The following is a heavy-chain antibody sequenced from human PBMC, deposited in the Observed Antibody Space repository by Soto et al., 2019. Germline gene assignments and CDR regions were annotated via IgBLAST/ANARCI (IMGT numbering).Heavy chain of an antibody. CDR1: GFTFSNYG. V-gene: IGHV3-33*01. D-gene: IGHD3-3*01. CDR2: IWYDGSNK. J-gene: IGHJ6*02. Sequence: GGSLSLSCAASGFTFSNYGMHWVRQAPGKGLEWVAVIWYDGSNKYYADSVKGRFTISRDNSKNTLYLQMNSLRAEDTAVYYCARRPFTIFDYYYGMDVWGQGTAVTVSS. CDR3: ARRPFTIFDYYYGMDV.